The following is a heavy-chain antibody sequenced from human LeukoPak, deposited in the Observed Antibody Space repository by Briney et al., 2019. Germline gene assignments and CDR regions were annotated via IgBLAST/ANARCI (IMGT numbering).Heavy chain of an antibody. CDR1: GDSVSSNSAA. CDR2: RYYRSKWYT. CDR3: AWGWNSFDY. V-gene: IGHV6-1*01. J-gene: IGHJ4*02. D-gene: IGHD3-16*01. Sequence: SQTLSLTCAIAGDSVSSNSAAWNWIRQSPSRGLEWVGRRYYRSKWYTDYALSVKGRITINPDTSKNQFSLQLNSVTPEDTAVYYCAWGWNSFDYWGQGTLVAVSS.